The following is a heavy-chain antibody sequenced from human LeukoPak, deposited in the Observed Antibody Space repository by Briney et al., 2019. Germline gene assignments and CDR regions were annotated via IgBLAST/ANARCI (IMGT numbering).Heavy chain of an antibody. J-gene: IGHJ4*02. CDR2: ISAYNGNT. CDR1: DYTFTSYG. D-gene: IGHD3-22*01. Sequence: GASVKVSCKASDYTFTSYGISWVRQAPGPGLEWMGWISAYNGNTNYAQKFQGRVTITADESTSTAYMELSSLRSEDTAVYYCARAYYYDSSGYSGDWGQGTLVTVSS. V-gene: IGHV1-18*01. CDR3: ARAYYYDSSGYSGD.